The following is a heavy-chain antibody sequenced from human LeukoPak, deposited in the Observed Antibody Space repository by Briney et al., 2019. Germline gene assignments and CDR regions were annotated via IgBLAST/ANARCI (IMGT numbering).Heavy chain of an antibody. V-gene: IGHV4-30-2*01. D-gene: IGHD5-18*01. CDR1: GASISRGGYS. CDR2: IYYSGST. J-gene: IGHJ4*02. CDR3: ARDGYSYGFDY. Sequence: SETLSLTCAVSGASISRGGYSWNWIRQPPGKGLEWIGYIYYSGSTHYNPSLKSRVITSVDRSKNQFSLKVSSVTAADTAVYYCARDGYSYGFDYWGQGTLVIVSS.